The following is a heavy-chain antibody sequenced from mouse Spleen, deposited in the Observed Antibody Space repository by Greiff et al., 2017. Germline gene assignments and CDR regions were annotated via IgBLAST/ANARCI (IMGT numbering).Heavy chain of an antibody. V-gene: IGHV1-54*01. D-gene: IGHD2-3*01. J-gene: IGHJ4*01. CDR3: ARGLLGYYYAMDY. CDR2: INPGSGGT. Sequence: QVQLQQSGAELVRPGTSVKVSCKASGYAFTNYLIEWVKQRPGQGLEWIGVINPGSGGTNYNEKFKGKATLTADKSSSTAYMQLSSLTSDDSAVYFCARGLLGYYYAMDYWGQGTSVTVSS. CDR1: GYAFTNYL.